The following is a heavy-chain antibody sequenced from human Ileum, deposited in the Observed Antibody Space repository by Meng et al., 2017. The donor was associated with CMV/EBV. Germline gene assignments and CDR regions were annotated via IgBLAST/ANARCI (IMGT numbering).Heavy chain of an antibody. CDR3: ARDGLSGRYFDY. Sequence: QLHLVQSGSELKQPWASVTVSCKTSGYTCTNNNIIWVRQAPGQGPEWMGWIDTNTGNPTYAQGFTGRFVFSLDTSVNTACLQISSLKAEDTAVYYCARDGLSGRYFDYWGQGTLVTVSS. D-gene: IGHD1-26*01. CDR2: IDTNTGNP. V-gene: IGHV7-4-1*02. CDR1: GYTCTNNN. J-gene: IGHJ4*02.